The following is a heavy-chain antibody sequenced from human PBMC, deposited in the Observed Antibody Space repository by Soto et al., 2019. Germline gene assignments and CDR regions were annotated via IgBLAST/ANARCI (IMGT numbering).Heavy chain of an antibody. Sequence: QVQLVQSGAEVRKPGASVKVSCKASGYTFNRHYIQWVRQAPGQGLEWMGMIDPSGGDTNYAKKFQGRVTLTSDTSTSTVYMELSSLGSEDTAVYYCAKRRGVGLTRSSFDYWGPGTLVIVSS. J-gene: IGHJ4*02. D-gene: IGHD1-26*01. V-gene: IGHV1-46*02. CDR1: GYTFNRHY. CDR2: IDPSGGDT. CDR3: AKRRGVGLTRSSFDY.